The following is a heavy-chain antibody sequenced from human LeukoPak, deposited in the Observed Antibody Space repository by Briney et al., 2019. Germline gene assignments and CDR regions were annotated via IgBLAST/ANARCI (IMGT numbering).Heavy chain of an antibody. J-gene: IGHJ4*02. D-gene: IGHD3-10*01. CDR2: IYHSGTT. Sequence: SETLSPTCAVSGGSISNGGYSWSWIRQPPGKGLEWIGLIYHSGTTHYNPSLKSRLTFSLDKSKNQFSLKLTSVTAADTALYYCARNYYGSGSFYVHNWGQGTLVTVSS. CDR1: GGSISNGGYS. CDR3: ARNYYGSGSFYVHN. V-gene: IGHV4-30-2*01.